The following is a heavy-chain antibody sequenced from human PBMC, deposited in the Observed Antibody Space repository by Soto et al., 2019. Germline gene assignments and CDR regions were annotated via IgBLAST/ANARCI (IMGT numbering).Heavy chain of an antibody. CDR3: ARVRGYYDSTGYLYYFDY. CDR1: GGSINGFY. J-gene: IGHJ4*02. V-gene: IGHV4-59*01. Sequence: SETLSLTCTVFGGSINGFYWSWIRQPPGKGLEWIAYIHDSGSTKYNSSVKSRVTISVDKSKNQFSLDLSSVTAADTAVYYCARVRGYYDSTGYLYYFDYWGQGALVTVSS. CDR2: IHDSGST. D-gene: IGHD3-22*01.